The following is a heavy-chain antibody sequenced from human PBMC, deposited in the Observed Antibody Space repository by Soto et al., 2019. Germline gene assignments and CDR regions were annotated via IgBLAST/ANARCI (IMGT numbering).Heavy chain of an antibody. D-gene: IGHD2-8*02. V-gene: IGHV3-23*01. J-gene: IGHJ3*02. CDR1: GFICSSYD. CDR3: AKATATGGGAFEI. CDR2: ILVGDST. Sequence: GGSLRLSCAVSGFICSSYDMSWVRQAPGKGLAWVSTILVGDSTHYEDSVQGRFTISRDTSKNTVYLHMNSLTAGDTAVYYCAKATATGGGAFEIYGQGTMVTVSS.